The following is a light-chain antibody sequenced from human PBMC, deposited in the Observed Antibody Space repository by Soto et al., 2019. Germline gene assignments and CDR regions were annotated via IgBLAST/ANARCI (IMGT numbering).Light chain of an antibody. J-gene: IGKJ2*01. V-gene: IGKV3-20*01. CDR3: QQFGNSLYT. Sequence: EIVLTQSPGTLSLSPGERATLSCRASQTVSSIYLAWYQQKAGQAPRLLIYGAYNRATGIPDRFSDSGSGTDFTLTISRLDPEDFALYYCQQFGNSLYTFGQGTKLEI. CDR1: QTVSSIY. CDR2: GAY.